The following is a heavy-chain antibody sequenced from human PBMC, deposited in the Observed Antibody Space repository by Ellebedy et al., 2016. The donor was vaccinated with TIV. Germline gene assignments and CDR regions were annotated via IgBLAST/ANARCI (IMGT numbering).Heavy chain of an antibody. CDR1: GFSFNNAW. J-gene: IGHJ6*02. CDR2: IKRNIDGGTT. Sequence: GESLKISXAASGFSFNNAWMTWVRQTPGRGLEWVGRIKRNIDGGTTDYAAPVKGRFTISRDDSKNTLYVQMNSLKSEDTGVYYCTTDPNCSSTSCYFRYYYGMDVWGQGTTVTVSS. D-gene: IGHD2-2*01. V-gene: IGHV3-15*01. CDR3: TTDPNCSSTSCYFRYYYGMDV.